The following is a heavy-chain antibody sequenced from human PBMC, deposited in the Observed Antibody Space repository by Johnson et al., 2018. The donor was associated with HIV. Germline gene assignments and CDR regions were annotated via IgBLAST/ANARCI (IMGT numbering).Heavy chain of an antibody. V-gene: IGHV3-30*03. CDR1: GFTFSTYG. CDR2: ISYDGSKQ. J-gene: IGHJ3*02. Sequence: QVQLVESAGGVVQPGRSLRLSCAASGFTFSTYGMHWVRQAPGKGLEWVAVISYDGSKQYYADSVKGRFTNSRDNSKNTLYLQMNSLRAEDTAVYYCARDRNYYDSSGYDAFDIWGQGTKVTVSS. CDR3: ARDRNYYDSSGYDAFDI. D-gene: IGHD3-22*01.